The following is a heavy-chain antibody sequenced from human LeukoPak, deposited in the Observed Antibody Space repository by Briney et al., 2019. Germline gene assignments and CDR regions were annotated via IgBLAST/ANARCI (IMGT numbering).Heavy chain of an antibody. CDR3: ASLRLGYCSSTSCYDAFDI. CDR2: INHSGST. D-gene: IGHD2-2*01. Sequence: PSETLSLTCAVYGGSFSGYYWSWIRQPPGKGLEWIGEINHSGSTNYNPSLKSRVTISVDTSKNQFSLKLSSVTAADTAVYYCASLRLGYCSSTSCYDAFDIWGRGTMVTVSS. CDR1: GGSFSGYY. J-gene: IGHJ3*02. V-gene: IGHV4-34*01.